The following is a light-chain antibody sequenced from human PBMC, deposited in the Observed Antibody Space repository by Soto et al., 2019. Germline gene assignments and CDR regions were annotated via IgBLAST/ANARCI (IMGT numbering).Light chain of an antibody. V-gene: IGKV1-39*01. J-gene: IGKJ1*01. CDR3: QQSHSSLWT. CDR2: AAS. Sequence: DIQMTQTPSSLSASIGDRVTITCRASLNINSDLNWYQQKPGKAPNLLIYAASSLQSGVPSRFSGSGSGTDFTLTISSLQPDDFATYYCQQSHSSLWTFGQGTKVEIK. CDR1: LNINSD.